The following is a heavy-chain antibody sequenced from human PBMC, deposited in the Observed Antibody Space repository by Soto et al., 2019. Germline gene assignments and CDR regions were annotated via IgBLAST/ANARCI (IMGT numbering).Heavy chain of an antibody. CDR2: LSWDGGSI. CDR1: GFTFDGYM. D-gene: IGHD2-21*01. J-gene: IGHJ5*01. CDR3: ANEGNGGASLDS. V-gene: IGHV3-43*01. Sequence: EVQLVESGGGVVQPGGSLRLACEASGFTFDGYMMHWVRQAPGKCLEWISLLSWDGGSIDYADSIKGRFTVSRDNSKHSLFMDMHILETEDTAVYYCANEGNGGASLDSWGQGTLVTVSS.